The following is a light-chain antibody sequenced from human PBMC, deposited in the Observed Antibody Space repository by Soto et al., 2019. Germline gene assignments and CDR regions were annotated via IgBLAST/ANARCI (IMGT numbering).Light chain of an antibody. CDR2: DVS. CDR3: SSYTSASTPLV. J-gene: IGLJ2*01. CDR1: GSDVGGYNY. V-gene: IGLV2-14*01. Sequence: QSALTQPASVSGSPGQSITISCTETGSDVGGYNYVSWYQQHPGKAPKVMIYDVSNRPSGVSNRFSGSKSGNTASLTMSGRQAEDEADYYCSSYTSASTPLVFGGGTKLTVL.